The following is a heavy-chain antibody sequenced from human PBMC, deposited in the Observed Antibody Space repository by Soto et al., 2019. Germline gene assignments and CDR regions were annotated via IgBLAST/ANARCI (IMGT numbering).Heavy chain of an antibody. D-gene: IGHD3-10*01. Sequence: EVQLLESGGGLVQPGGSLRLSCGASGFTFSNYAMSWVREAPGKGLEWVSSVTGSGGSTYYADSVKGRFTISRDNSKNTMFLQMNRMRAGDTAVYFCARGTGFGELNVFDTWGQGTLDTVSS. CDR2: VTGSGGST. J-gene: IGHJ3*02. CDR1: GFTFSNYA. CDR3: ARGTGFGELNVFDT. V-gene: IGHV3-23*01.